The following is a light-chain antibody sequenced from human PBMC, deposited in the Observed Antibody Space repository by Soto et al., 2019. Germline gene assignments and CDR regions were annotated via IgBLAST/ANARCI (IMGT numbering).Light chain of an antibody. Sequence: EIVLTQSPATLPLSPGERATLSCRASQSVSSYLAWSQQKPGQAPRLLIYDASNRATGIPASFSGSGSGPDFTLPISSLEPEHLAVYISQQRSNWPPWTFGQGAKGDIK. CDR3: QQRSNWPPWT. CDR1: QSVSSY. CDR2: DAS. J-gene: IGKJ1*01. V-gene: IGKV3-11*01.